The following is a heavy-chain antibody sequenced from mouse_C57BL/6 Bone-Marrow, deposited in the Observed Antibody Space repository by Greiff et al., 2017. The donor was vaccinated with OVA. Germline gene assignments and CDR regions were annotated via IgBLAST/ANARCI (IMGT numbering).Heavy chain of an antibody. CDR2: IYWDDDK. J-gene: IGHJ1*03. CDR3: ARRARYGSSYPWYFDV. CDR1: GFSLSTSGMG. V-gene: IGHV8-12*01. Sequence: VKLMESGPGILQSSQTLSLTCSFSGFSLSTSGMGVSWIRQPSGKGLEWLAHIYWDDDKRYNPSLKRRLTISKDTSRNQVFLKITSVDTADTATYYCARRARYGSSYPWYFDVWGTGTTVTVSS. D-gene: IGHD1-1*01.